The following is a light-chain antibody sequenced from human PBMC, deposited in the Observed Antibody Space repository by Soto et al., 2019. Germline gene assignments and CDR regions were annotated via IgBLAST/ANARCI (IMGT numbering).Light chain of an antibody. CDR2: GAT. Sequence: EIVVTQSPATLSVSPGERATLSCRASQSVSNKLVWYQQKRGQAPRLLIYGATTRATGIPARFSGSGSGTEFTLTISSLQSEDFAVYYCQHYYNWPPWTLGQGTKVDIK. CDR3: QHYYNWPPWT. CDR1: QSVSNK. J-gene: IGKJ1*01. V-gene: IGKV3-15*01.